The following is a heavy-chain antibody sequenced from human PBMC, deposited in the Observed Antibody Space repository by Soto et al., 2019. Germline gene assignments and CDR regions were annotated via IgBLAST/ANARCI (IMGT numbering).Heavy chain of an antibody. V-gene: IGHV1-69*08. CDR2: ISPILDTV. CDR1: GGTFSSYT. CDR3: ARSVTMIRGAGDYYYYGMDA. D-gene: IGHD3-10*01. Sequence: QVQLVQSGAEVKKPGSSVKVSCKASGGTFSSYTISWVRQAPGQGLEWMGRISPILDTVNYAQKFQGRVTITADKSTSTAYMALSSLRYEDTAVYYCARSVTMIRGAGDYYYYGMDAWGQGTTVTVSS. J-gene: IGHJ6*02.